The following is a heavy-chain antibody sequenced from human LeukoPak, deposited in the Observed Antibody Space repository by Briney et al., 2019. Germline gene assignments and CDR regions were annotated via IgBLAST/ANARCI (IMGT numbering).Heavy chain of an antibody. Sequence: PGGSLRLSCAASGFTFSSFAMTWVRQAPGKGLEWVSVISGSGGTTYYADSVKGRFTLSRDNSNRTPFLEMSSLRVEDTAVYYCAREGTYYDSSGYYVSWGQGTLVTVSS. CDR2: ISGSGGTT. CDR1: GFTFSSFA. D-gene: IGHD3-22*01. CDR3: AREGTYYDSSGYYVS. V-gene: IGHV3-23*01. J-gene: IGHJ5*02.